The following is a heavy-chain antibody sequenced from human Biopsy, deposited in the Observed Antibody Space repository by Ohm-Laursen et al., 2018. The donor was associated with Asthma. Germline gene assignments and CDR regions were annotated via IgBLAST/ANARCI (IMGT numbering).Heavy chain of an antibody. D-gene: IGHD5-24*01. CDR2: ISPFTGDT. CDR1: GYTFRSYG. CDR3: ARHPYNFGGFDY. V-gene: IGHV1-18*04. Sequence: SVKVSCKASGYTFRSYGVSWVRQAPGQGLEWMGWISPFTGDTYFGQKFQGRVTMTTDTSTDTAYMELRSLRSDDTAVYYCARHPYNFGGFDYWGQGSLVLVSS. J-gene: IGHJ4*02.